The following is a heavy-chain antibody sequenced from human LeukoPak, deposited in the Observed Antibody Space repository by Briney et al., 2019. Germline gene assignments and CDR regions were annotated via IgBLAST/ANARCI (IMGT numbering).Heavy chain of an antibody. Sequence: PSETLSLTCTVSGGSISTYYWSWIRQPPGKGLVWIGYIYYSGSTNYNPSLKSRVTISIDTSKNQFSLKLSSVTAADTAVYYCARWIGESGFLPREIGLDYWGQGTLVTVSS. D-gene: IGHD3-10*01. J-gene: IGHJ4*02. CDR2: IYYSGST. CDR3: ARWIGESGFLPREIGLDY. CDR1: GGSISTYY. V-gene: IGHV4-59*01.